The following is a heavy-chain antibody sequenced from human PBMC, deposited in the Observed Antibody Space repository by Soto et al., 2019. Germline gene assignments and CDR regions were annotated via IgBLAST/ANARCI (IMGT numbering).Heavy chain of an antibody. CDR1: GYTFTSYG. CDR3: ARDRAIAAAGTVDY. J-gene: IGHJ4*02. D-gene: IGHD6-13*01. V-gene: IGHV1-18*01. Sequence: ASVNVSCKASGYTFTSYGISWVRQAPGQGLEWMGWISAYNGNTNYAQKLQGRVTMTTDTSTSTAYMELRSLRSDDTAVYYCARDRAIAAAGTVDYWGQGTLVTVSS. CDR2: ISAYNGNT.